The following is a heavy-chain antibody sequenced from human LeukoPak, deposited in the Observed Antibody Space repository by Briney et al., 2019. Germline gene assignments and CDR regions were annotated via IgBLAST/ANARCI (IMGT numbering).Heavy chain of an antibody. J-gene: IGHJ5*02. CDR2: ISGGGINT. Sequence: GGSLRLSCAASGLTFSSYAMTWVRQAPGKGLEWVSGISGGGINTYYADSVKGRFTISRDNSKNTLYLQMNSLRAEDTAVYYCASSSSLGFSSSWFAWGQGTLVTVSS. D-gene: IGHD6-13*01. CDR3: ASSSSLGFSSSWFA. CDR1: GLTFSSYA. V-gene: IGHV3-23*01.